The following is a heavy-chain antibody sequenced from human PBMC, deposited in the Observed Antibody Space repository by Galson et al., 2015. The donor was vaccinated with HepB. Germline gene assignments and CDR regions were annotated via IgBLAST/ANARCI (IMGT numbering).Heavy chain of an antibody. V-gene: IGHV3-30*18. J-gene: IGHJ5*02. D-gene: IGHD3-16*01. CDR2: ISYDGSNK. Sequence: SLRLSCAASGFTFSSYGMHWVRQAPGKGLEWVAVISYDGSNKYYADSVKGRFTISRDNSKNTLYLQMNSLRAEDTAVYYCAKGVFPRGASLGWFDPWGQGTLVTVSS. CDR1: GFTFSSYG. CDR3: AKGVFPRGASLGWFDP.